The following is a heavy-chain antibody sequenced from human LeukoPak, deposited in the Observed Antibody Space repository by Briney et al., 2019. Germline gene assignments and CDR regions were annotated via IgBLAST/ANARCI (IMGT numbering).Heavy chain of an antibody. CDR2: IYPGDSDT. V-gene: IGHV5-51*01. CDR3: ARLDRIQLWFPPHADY. Sequence: GASVKVSCKASGYTFTSYWIGWVRQMPGKSLEWMGIIYPGDSDTRYSPSFQGQVTISADKSISTAYLQWSSLKASDTAMYYCARLDRIQLWFPPHADYWGQGTLVTVSS. CDR1: GYTFTSYW. J-gene: IGHJ4*02. D-gene: IGHD5-18*01.